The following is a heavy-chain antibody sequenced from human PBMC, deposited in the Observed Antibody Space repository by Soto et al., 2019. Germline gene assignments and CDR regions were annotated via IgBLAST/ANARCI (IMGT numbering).Heavy chain of an antibody. CDR1: GFTFRSYS. D-gene: IGHD4-17*01. V-gene: IGHV3-21*01. J-gene: IGHJ4*02. CDR3: ARDRYGELDY. CDR2: ISSSSNYI. Sequence: LRLSCAASGFTFRSYSMNWVRQAPGKGLEWVSSISSSSNYIYYADSMKGRFTISRDNAKNSLYLQMNSLRAEDTAVYYCARDRYGELDYWGQGTLVTVSS.